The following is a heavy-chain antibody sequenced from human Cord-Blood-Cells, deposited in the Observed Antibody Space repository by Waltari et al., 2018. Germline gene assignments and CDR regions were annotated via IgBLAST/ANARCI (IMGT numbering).Heavy chain of an antibody. CDR2: INHSGST. CDR1: GGSSGGYS. Sequence: VHLQQWGAGRLKPSETLSLTCAFYGGSSGGYSWGGTRQPPGKGLEWIGEINHSGSTNYNPSLKSRVTISVDTSKNQFSLKLSSVTAADTAVYYCARPGPGYCSGGSCYFDYWGQGTLVTVSS. J-gene: IGHJ4*02. D-gene: IGHD2-15*01. CDR3: ARPGPGYCSGGSCYFDY. V-gene: IGHV4-34*01.